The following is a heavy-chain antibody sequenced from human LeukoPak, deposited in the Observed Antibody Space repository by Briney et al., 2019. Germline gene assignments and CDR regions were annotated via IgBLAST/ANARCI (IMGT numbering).Heavy chain of an antibody. D-gene: IGHD1-26*01. CDR1: GFTFSSYM. CDR3: ARDWRGSLDY. CDR2: ITNDGTI. J-gene: IGHJ4*02. V-gene: IGHV3-74*01. Sequence: GGSLRLSCAASGFTFSSYMMHWVRQAPGKGLVWVSHITNDGTIRYADSVKGRFTISRDNAKNTLYLQMNSLRAEDTAVYYCARDWRGSLDYWGQGILVTVSS.